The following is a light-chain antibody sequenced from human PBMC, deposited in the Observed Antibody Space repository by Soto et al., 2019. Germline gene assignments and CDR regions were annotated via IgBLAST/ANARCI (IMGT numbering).Light chain of an antibody. CDR2: DVT. Sequence: QSALTQPRSVSGSPGQSVTISCTGTSSDVGGYNYVPWYQQYPGKVPKLMIYDVTKRPSGVPDRFSGSKSGNTASLTISGLQAEDEADYYCCSYAGSYKGVFGGGTKLTVL. CDR1: SSDVGGYNY. CDR3: CSYAGSYKGV. V-gene: IGLV2-11*01. J-gene: IGLJ3*02.